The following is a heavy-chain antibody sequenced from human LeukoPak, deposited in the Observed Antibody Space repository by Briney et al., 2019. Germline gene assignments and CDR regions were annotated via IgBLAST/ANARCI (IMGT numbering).Heavy chain of an antibody. CDR1: GLTFSSYA. D-gene: IGHD7-27*01. CDR3: ASRTGVNWGAFDI. CDR2: ISGNGGGT. V-gene: IGHV3-23*01. Sequence: PGGSLRLSCAASGLTFSSYAMSWVRQAPGKGLEWVSGISGNGGGTYYADSVKGRFTISRDNAKNSLYLQMNSLRDEDTAVYYCASRTGVNWGAFDIWGQGTMVTVSS. J-gene: IGHJ3*02.